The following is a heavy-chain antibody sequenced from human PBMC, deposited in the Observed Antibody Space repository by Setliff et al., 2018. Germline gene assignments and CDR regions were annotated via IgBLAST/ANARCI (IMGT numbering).Heavy chain of an antibody. J-gene: IGHJ5*02. CDR2: IYTDGTT. CDR3: ARDNTILGATDH. Sequence: SETLSLTCTVSGASLRSGSNYWGWFRQPAGKGLEWIGQIYTDGTTNYNPSLKSRVSISADTSMNHFSLRMTSVSAADTAVYFCARDNTILGATDHWGQGTLVTVSS. D-gene: IGHD1-26*01. CDR1: GASLRSGSNY. V-gene: IGHV4-61*09.